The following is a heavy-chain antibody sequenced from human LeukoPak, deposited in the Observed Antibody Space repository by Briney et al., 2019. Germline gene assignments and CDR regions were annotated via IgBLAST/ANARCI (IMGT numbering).Heavy chain of an antibody. V-gene: IGHV4-39*01. CDR2: FFYSGST. Sequence: SETLSLTCTVSGDSISSNTHYWGWIRQPPGKGLEWIGYFFYSGSTYYNPSLKSRVTISVDTSKNQLSLMLSSMTAADTAMYYCARHARSAYKYGFEAFDIWGQGTMVTVSS. J-gene: IGHJ3*02. D-gene: IGHD5-18*01. CDR3: ARHARSAYKYGFEAFDI. CDR1: GDSISSNTHY.